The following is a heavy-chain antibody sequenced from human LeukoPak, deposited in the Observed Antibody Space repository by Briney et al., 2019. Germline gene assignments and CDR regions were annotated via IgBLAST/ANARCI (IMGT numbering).Heavy chain of an antibody. CDR2: VTNKANNYTS. CDR1: GFTFSDHS. CDR3: ARRAYDVPFLDY. Sequence: PGGSLRLSCAASGFTFSDHSTNWVRQAPGKGLEWVGRVTNKANNYTSQYAASVKDRFTISRDNSENSLYLQMNSLKTEDTAVYYCARRAYDVPFLDYWGXXXXXTVXX. J-gene: IGHJ4*01. D-gene: IGHD2-21*01. V-gene: IGHV3-72*01.